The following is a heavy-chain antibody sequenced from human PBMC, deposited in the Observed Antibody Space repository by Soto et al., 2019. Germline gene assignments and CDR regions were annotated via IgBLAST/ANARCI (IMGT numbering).Heavy chain of an antibody. J-gene: IGHJ6*02. CDR2: ISYDGSNK. Sequence: QVQLVESGGGVVQPGRSLRLSCAASGFTFSSYGMHWVRQAPGKGLEWVAVISYDGSNKYYADSVKGRVTISRDNSKNTLYLQMNSLRAEDTAVYYCAKGLVAATYYYYGMDVWGQGTTVTVSS. D-gene: IGHD6-13*01. CDR1: GFTFSSYG. V-gene: IGHV3-30*18. CDR3: AKGLVAATYYYYGMDV.